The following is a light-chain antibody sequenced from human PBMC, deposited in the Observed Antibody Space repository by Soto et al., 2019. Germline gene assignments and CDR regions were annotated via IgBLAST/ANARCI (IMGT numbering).Light chain of an antibody. J-gene: IGKJ5*01. Sequence: EIVLTPSPGTLSLSPGERATLSCRASESVSSNYLTWYQQKPGQAPRLLIYGTSSRATGIPDRFSGSGSATDFTLTISRVEPEDFAVYYCQQYGSSFGQGTRLEIK. CDR1: ESVSSNY. V-gene: IGKV3-20*01. CDR3: QQYGSS. CDR2: GTS.